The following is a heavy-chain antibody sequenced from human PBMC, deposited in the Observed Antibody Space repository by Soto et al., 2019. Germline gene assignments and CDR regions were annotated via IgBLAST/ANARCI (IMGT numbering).Heavy chain of an antibody. CDR1: GFTFSDYY. V-gene: IGHV3-11*06. D-gene: IGHD6-13*01. CDR3: ARRYGYSSSWYHFDY. J-gene: IGHJ4*02. Sequence: QVQLVESGGGLVKPGGSLRLSCAASGFTFSDYYMSWIRQAPGKGLEWVSSISSSSSYTNYADSVKGRFTISRDNAKNSLYLQMNSLRAEDTAVYYCARRYGYSSSWYHFDYWGQGTLVTVSS. CDR2: ISSSSSYT.